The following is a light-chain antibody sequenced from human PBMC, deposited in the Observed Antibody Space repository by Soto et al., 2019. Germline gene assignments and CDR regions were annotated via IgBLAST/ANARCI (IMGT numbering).Light chain of an antibody. CDR2: DAS. CDR1: QDISNY. J-gene: IGKJ2*01. CDR3: QQYDNLPYT. Sequence: DIPMTQSPSSLSASVGDRVTITCQASQDISNYLNWYQQKPGKAPKLLIYDASNLETGVPSRFSGSGSGTDFTFTISSLQPEDIATYYCQQYDNLPYTFGQGTKLEIQ. V-gene: IGKV1-33*01.